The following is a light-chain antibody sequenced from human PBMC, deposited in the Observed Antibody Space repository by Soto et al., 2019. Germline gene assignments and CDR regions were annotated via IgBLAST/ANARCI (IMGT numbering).Light chain of an antibody. J-gene: IGKJ2*01. Sequence: EIVMTQSPATLSVSPGERATLSCRASQSVNSNLAWYQQNPGQAPRLLIYGASARDTGVPARFSGSGSGTEYTLTITSLQYEDYAVYYCQQHNGWVTTFGQGTKLEIK. CDR2: GAS. CDR1: QSVNSN. CDR3: QQHNGWVTT. V-gene: IGKV3-15*01.